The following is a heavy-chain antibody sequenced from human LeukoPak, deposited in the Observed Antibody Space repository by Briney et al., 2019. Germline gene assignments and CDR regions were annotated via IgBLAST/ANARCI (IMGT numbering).Heavy chain of an antibody. J-gene: IGHJ3*01. Sequence: PGGSLRLSCAASGFTVSSNYMSWVRQAPGKGLEWVSSISSSSSYIYYADSVKGRFTISRDNAKNSLYLQMNGLRAEDTAVYYCARVSPLYAGGEDAFDFWGQGTLVTVSS. V-gene: IGHV3-21*01. CDR2: ISSSSSYI. CDR1: GFTVSSNY. D-gene: IGHD2-8*02. CDR3: ARVSPLYAGGEDAFDF.